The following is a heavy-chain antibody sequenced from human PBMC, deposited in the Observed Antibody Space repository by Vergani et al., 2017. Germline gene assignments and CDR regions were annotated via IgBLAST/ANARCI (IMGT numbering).Heavy chain of an antibody. J-gene: IGHJ6*03. CDR3: ARDMGLEMATIKDYYYYYMDV. CDR1: GGTFSSYA. Sequence: QVQLVQSGAEVKKPGSSVKVSCKASGGTFSSYAISWVRQAPGQGLEWMGGIIPIFGTANYAQKFQGSVTITADESTSTAYMELSSLRSEDTAVYYCARDMGLEMATIKDYYYYYMDVWGKGTTVTVSS. D-gene: IGHD5-24*01. CDR2: IIPIFGTA. V-gene: IGHV1-69*01.